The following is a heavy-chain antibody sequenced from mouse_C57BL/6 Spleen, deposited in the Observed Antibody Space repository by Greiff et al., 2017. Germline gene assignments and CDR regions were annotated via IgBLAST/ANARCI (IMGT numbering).Heavy chain of an antibody. CDR3: TRSNYYDTPWLAY. D-gene: IGHD1-1*01. J-gene: IGHJ3*01. V-gene: IGHV1-15*01. Sequence: QVQLKQSGAELVRPGASVTLSCKASGYTFTDYEMHWVKQTPVHGLEWIGAIDPETGGTAYNQKFKGKAILTADKSSSTAYMELRSLTTEDSAVYYYTRSNYYDTPWLAYWGQGTLVTVSA. CDR2: IDPETGGT. CDR1: GYTFTDYE.